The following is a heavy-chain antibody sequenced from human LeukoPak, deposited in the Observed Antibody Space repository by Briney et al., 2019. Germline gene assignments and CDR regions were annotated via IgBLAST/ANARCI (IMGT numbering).Heavy chain of an antibody. CDR2: IYYSGST. CDR3: ASRRYYDSSGCWAPYYFDY. CDR1: GGSISSSSYY. J-gene: IGHJ4*02. D-gene: IGHD3-22*01. Sequence: SETLSLTCTVSGGSISSSSYYWGWIRQPPGKGLEWIGSIYYSGSTYYNPSLKSRVTISVDTSKNQFSLKLSSVTAADTAVYYCASRRYYDSSGCWAPYYFDYWGQGTLVTVSS. V-gene: IGHV4-39*01.